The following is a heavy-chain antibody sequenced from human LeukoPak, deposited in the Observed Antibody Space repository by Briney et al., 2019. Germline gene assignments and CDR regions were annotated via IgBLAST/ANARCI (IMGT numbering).Heavy chain of an antibody. D-gene: IGHD3-3*01. CDR1: GFTFSSYS. CDR3: ASGPIDDFWSGYSRYYYYMDV. Sequence: GGSLRLSCAASGFTFSSYSMNWVRQAPGKGLEWVSSISSSSSYIYYADSVKGRFTISRDNAKNSLYLQMNSLRAEDTAVYYCASGPIDDFWSGYSRYYYYMDVWGKGTTVTVSS. J-gene: IGHJ6*03. CDR2: ISSSSSYI. V-gene: IGHV3-21*01.